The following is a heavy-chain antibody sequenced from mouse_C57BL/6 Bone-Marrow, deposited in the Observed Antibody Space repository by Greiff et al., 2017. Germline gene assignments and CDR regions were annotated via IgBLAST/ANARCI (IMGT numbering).Heavy chain of an antibody. CDR3: TVDGYYPFAY. J-gene: IGHJ3*01. D-gene: IGHD2-3*01. Sequence: EVQLQQSGAELVRPGASVKLSCTASGFNIKDDYMHWVKQRPEQGLEWIGWLDPENGDTEYASKFQGKATITADTSSNTAYLQLSSLTSEDTAVYYCTVDGYYPFAYWGQGTLVTVSA. V-gene: IGHV14-4*01. CDR1: GFNIKDDY. CDR2: LDPENGDT.